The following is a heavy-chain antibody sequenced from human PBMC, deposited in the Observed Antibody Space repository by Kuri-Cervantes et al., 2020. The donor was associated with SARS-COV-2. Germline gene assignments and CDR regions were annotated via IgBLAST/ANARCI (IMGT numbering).Heavy chain of an antibody. J-gene: IGHJ4*02. D-gene: IGHD2-2*01. Sequence: ASVKVSCKASDYTFSTYGITWVRQAPGQGLEWMGWISAYTGNTNYAQKLQGRVTLTTDTSTSTAYMELRSLRSDDTAVYYCARDQRYCSSTSCYPQQFDYWGQGTLVTVSS. CDR3: ARDQRYCSSTSCYPQQFDY. CDR1: DYTFSTYG. CDR2: ISAYTGNT. V-gene: IGHV1-18*01.